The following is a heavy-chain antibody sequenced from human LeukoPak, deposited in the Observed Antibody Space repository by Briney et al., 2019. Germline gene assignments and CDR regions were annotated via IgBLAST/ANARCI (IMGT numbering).Heavy chain of an antibody. V-gene: IGHV1-46*02. J-gene: IGHJ4*02. CDR1: GYNLNTYH. CDR2: ITSTGTTT. D-gene: IGHD3-16*01. CDR3: ATEYVRTHYFDW. Sequence: ASVKVSCKASGYNLNTYHMHWVRQAPGQGLEWMGIITSTGTTTICAQKFQGRVTMTRDTSTSTVYMDLSSLRSDDTAVYYCATEYVRTHYFDWWGQGTRVTVSS.